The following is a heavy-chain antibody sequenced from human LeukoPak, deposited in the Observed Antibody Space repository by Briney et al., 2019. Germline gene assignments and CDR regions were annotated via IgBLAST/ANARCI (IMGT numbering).Heavy chain of an antibody. J-gene: IGHJ4*02. Sequence: PGGSLRLSCAASGFNFNIYHMNWVRQAPGKGLEWVSVISYDGSNKYYADSVKGRFTTSRDNSKNTLYLQMNSLRAEDTAMYYCAKNSGSTALWGQGTLVTVSS. CDR3: AKNSGSTAL. CDR1: GFNFNIYH. CDR2: ISYDGSNK. V-gene: IGHV3-30*18. D-gene: IGHD1-26*01.